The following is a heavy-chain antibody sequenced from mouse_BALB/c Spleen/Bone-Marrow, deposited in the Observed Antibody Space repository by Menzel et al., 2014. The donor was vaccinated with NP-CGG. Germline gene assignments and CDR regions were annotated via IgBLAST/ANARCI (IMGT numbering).Heavy chain of an antibody. CDR3: ARWLLRYYAMDD. Sequence: QVQLQQSGAELVKPGASVKLSCKASGYTFTSYWMHWVKQRPGQGLEWIGEIDPSDSYTNYNQKFKGKATLTVDKSSSTAYMQLSSLTSEDSAVYFCARWLLRYYAMDDWGQGTSVTVPS. D-gene: IGHD2-3*01. J-gene: IGHJ4*01. V-gene: IGHV1-69*02. CDR1: GYTFTSYW. CDR2: IDPSDSYT.